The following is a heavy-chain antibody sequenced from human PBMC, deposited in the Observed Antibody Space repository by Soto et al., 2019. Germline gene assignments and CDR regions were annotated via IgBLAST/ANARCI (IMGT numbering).Heavy chain of an antibody. V-gene: IGHV1-18*01. J-gene: IGHJ6*02. D-gene: IGHD4-17*01. CDR1: GYTFTSYG. Sequence: ASVKVSCKASGYTFTSYGISWVRQAPGQGLEWMGWISAYNGNTNYAQKLQGRVTMTTDTSTSTAYMELRSLRSDDTAVYYCARDGTNDYRDYYYGMDVWGQGTTVTVSS. CDR3: ARDGTNDYRDYYYGMDV. CDR2: ISAYNGNT.